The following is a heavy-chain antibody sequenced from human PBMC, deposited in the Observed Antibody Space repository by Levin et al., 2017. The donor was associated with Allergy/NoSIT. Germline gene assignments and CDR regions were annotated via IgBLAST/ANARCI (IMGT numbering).Heavy chain of an antibody. Sequence: SETLSLTCTVSGGSISSSSYYWGWIRQPPGKGLEWIGSIYYSGSTYYNPSLKSRVTISVDTSKNQFSLKLSSVTAADTAVYYCARDDCGGDCAPAFDIWGQGTMVTVSS. CDR3: ARDDCGGDCAPAFDI. CDR2: IYYSGST. V-gene: IGHV4-39*02. CDR1: GGSISSSSYY. D-gene: IGHD2-21*02. J-gene: IGHJ3*02.